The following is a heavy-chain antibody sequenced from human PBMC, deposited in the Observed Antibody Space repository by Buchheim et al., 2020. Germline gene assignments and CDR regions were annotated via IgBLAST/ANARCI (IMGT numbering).Heavy chain of an antibody. Sequence: EVQLVESGGGLIQPGGSLRLSCAASGFTSTTFWMHWVRQVPGKGLMWVSRINPDGSDRSYAASVRGRFTISRDNAENTLYLQMNSLRVEDTGVYSCAREVRGHAYFDTWGQGT. CDR1: GFTSTTFW. J-gene: IGHJ4*02. V-gene: IGHV3-74*01. CDR2: INPDGSDR. CDR3: AREVRGHAYFDT.